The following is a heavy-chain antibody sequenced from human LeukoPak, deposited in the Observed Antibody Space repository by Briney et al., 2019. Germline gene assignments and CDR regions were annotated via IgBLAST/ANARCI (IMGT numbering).Heavy chain of an antibody. V-gene: IGHV3-9*01. CDR2: ISWNSGSI. D-gene: IGHD3-10*01. CDR1: GFTFDDYA. J-gene: IGHJ4*02. Sequence: GGSLRLSCAASGFTFDDYAMHWVRHAPGKGLEWVSGISWNSGSIGYADSVKGRFTISRDNAKNSLYLQMNSLRAEDTALYYCAKDSSYGSGSKPWLYFDYWGQGTLVTVSS. CDR3: AKDSSYGSGSKPWLYFDY.